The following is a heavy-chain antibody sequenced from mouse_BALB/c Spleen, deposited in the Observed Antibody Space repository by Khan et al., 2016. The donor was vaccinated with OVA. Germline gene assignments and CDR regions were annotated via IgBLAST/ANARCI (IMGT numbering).Heavy chain of an antibody. CDR1: GYTFTSYY. Sequence: VQLVESGVELVKPGASVRLSCKASGYTFTSYYLYWVKQRPGQGLEWIGDINPSSGGTNFNEKFKSKATLTVDKSSSTAYIQLNSLTSEDSAVYYCTRSGYGSFAYWGQGTLVTVSA. CDR2: INPSSGGT. J-gene: IGHJ3*01. D-gene: IGHD2-2*01. CDR3: TRSGYGSFAY. V-gene: IGHV1S81*02.